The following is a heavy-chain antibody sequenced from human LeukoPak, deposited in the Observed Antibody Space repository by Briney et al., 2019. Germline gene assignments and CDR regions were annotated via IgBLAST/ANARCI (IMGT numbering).Heavy chain of an antibody. Sequence: GGSLRLSCAASGFTFSSYAMSWVRQAPGKGLEWVSTVSGSGGATYYADSVKSRFTISRDNSKNMLYVQMSSLRADDTAVYYCAKDEKAVGYNSYYYGMDVWGEGTTVTVS. CDR2: VSGSGGAT. CDR1: GFTFSSYA. D-gene: IGHD1-1*01. V-gene: IGHV3-23*01. CDR3: AKDEKAVGYNSYYYGMDV. J-gene: IGHJ6*02.